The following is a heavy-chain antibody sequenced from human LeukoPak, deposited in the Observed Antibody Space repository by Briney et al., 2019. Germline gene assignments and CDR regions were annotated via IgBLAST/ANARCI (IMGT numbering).Heavy chain of an antibody. D-gene: IGHD4-17*01. CDR3: ARGGDNGAPDY. Sequence: GESLKISCKGFGYSFTTRWIGWVRQMSGKGLEWMGIIYPGDSDTRYSPSFQGQVTISADKSISTAYLQWNTLKASDTAMYYCARGGDNGAPDYWGQGTLVTVSS. CDR1: GYSFTTRW. V-gene: IGHV5-51*01. J-gene: IGHJ4*01. CDR2: IYPGDSDT.